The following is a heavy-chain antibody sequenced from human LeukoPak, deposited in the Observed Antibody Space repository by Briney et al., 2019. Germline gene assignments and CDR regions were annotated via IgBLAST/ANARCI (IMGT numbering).Heavy chain of an antibody. Sequence: ASVKVSCKASGYTFTSYYMHWVRQAPGQGLEWMGIINPSGGSTSYAQKFQGRVTMTRDTSTSTVYMELSSLRSEDTAVYYCAREGTICSGVSCYGSVYYYYMDVWGKGTTVTVSS. V-gene: IGHV1-46*01. D-gene: IGHD2-15*01. CDR1: GYTFTSYY. CDR3: AREGTICSGVSCYGSVYYYYMDV. CDR2: INPSGGST. J-gene: IGHJ6*03.